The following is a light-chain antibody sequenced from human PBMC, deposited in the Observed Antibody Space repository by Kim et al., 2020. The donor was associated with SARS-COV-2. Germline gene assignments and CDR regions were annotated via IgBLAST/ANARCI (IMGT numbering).Light chain of an antibody. CDR2: RDS. V-gene: IGLV3-9*01. CDR1: NIGSKN. J-gene: IGLJ2*01. Sequence: SYELTQPLSVSVALGQTARITCGGNNIGSKNVHWYQQKPGQAPVLVIYRDSNWPSGIPERFSGSNSGNTATLTISRAQAGDEADYYCQVWDSSTGGVFGGGTQLTVL. CDR3: QVWDSSTGGV.